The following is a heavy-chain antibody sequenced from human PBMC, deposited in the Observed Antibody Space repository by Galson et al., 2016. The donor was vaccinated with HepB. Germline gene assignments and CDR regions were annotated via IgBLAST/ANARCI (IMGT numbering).Heavy chain of an antibody. D-gene: IGHD1-26*01. CDR1: GFTFSNAW. J-gene: IGHJ4*02. CDR3: ITAQTKWEY. V-gene: IGHV3-15*01. Sequence: SLRLSCAASGFTFSNAWMTWVRQAPGKGLVWAGRIKSETDGVTTDYAATVKGRFNISRDDSKNMLYLQMNSLKTEDIAVYYCITAQTKWEYWGQGTLVTVSS. CDR2: IKSETDGVTT.